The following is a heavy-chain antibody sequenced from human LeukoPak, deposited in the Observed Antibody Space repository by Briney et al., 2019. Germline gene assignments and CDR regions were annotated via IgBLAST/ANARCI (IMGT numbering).Heavy chain of an antibody. D-gene: IGHD3-10*01. V-gene: IGHV3-49*03. CDR2: IRSKAYGGTT. Sequence: PSGGSLRLSCTASGFTFGDYAMSWFRQAPGKGLEWVGFIRSKAYGGTTEYAASVRGRFTISRDDSKSIAYLQMNSLKTEDTAVYYCTRGLGELPPRYFDYWGQGTLVTVSS. J-gene: IGHJ4*02. CDR1: GFTFGDYA. CDR3: TRGLGELPPRYFDY.